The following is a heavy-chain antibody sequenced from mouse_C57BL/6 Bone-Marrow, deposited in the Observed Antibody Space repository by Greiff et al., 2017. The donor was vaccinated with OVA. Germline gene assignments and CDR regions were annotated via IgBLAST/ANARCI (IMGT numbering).Heavy chain of an antibody. D-gene: IGHD2-14*01. CDR2: IDPSDSYT. J-gene: IGHJ3*01. CDR3: ARGRYHWGFAY. V-gene: IGHV1-69*01. Sequence: QVQLQQPGAELVMPGASVKLSCKASGYTFTSYWMHWVKQRHGQGLEWIGEIDPSDSYTNYNQKFKGKSTLTVDKSSSTAYMQLSSLTSEDSAVYYCARGRYHWGFAYWGQGTLVTVSA. CDR1: GYTFTSYW.